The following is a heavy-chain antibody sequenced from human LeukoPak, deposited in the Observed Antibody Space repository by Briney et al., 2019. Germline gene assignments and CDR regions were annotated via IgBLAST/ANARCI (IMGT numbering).Heavy chain of an antibody. CDR3: ARGHHHYDFWSGYTDY. Sequence: SGGSLRLSCAASGFTFSSYSMNWVRQAPGKGLEWVSSISSSSSYIYYADSVKGRFTISRDNAKNSLYLQMNSLRAEDTAVYYYARGHHHYDFWSGYTDYWGQGTLVTVSS. J-gene: IGHJ4*02. CDR1: GFTFSSYS. D-gene: IGHD3-3*01. V-gene: IGHV3-21*01. CDR2: ISSSSSYI.